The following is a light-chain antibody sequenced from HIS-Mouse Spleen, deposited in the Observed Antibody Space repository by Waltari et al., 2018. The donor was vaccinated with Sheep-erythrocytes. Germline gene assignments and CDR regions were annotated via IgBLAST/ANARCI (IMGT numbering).Light chain of an antibody. CDR1: QSVSSN. CDR2: GAS. Sequence: EIVMTQSQATLSVSPGERATLSCRASQSVSSNLAWYQQKPGQAPRLLSYGASTRATGIPARFSGSGSGTEFTLTISSMQSEDFAVYYCQQYNNWPPPYTFGQGTKLEIK. J-gene: IGKJ2*01. CDR3: QQYNNWPPPYT. V-gene: IGKV3-15*01.